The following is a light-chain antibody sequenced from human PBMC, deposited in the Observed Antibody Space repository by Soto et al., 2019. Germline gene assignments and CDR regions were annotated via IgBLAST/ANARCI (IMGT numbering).Light chain of an antibody. Sequence: QPVLTQPPSASGSPGQSVTISCIGTASDIGRYNYVSWYQHHPGKAPKLMIYEVSNRPSGVSNRFSGSKSGNTASLTISGLQTEDEADYYCCAYTSTSALYVFGTGTKLTVL. CDR3: CAYTSTSALYV. CDR1: ASDIGRYNY. V-gene: IGLV2-14*01. J-gene: IGLJ1*01. CDR2: EVS.